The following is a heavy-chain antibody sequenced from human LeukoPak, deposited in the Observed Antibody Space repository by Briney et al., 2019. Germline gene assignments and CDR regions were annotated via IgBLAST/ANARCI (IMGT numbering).Heavy chain of an antibody. J-gene: IGHJ4*02. CDR1: GGSISSGDYY. CDR3: ASEDSSSSYFDY. V-gene: IGHV4-30-4*08. D-gene: IGHD6-6*01. CDR2: IYYSGST. Sequence: NPSQTLSLXCTVSGGSISSGDYYWSWIRQPPGKGLEWIGYIYYSGSTYYNPSLKSRFTISVDTSKNQFSLKLSSVTAADTAVYYCASEDSSSSYFDYWGQGILVTVSS.